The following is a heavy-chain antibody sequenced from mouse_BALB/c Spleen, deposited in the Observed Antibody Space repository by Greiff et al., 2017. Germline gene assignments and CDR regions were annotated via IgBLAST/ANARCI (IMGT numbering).Heavy chain of an antibody. J-gene: IGHJ4*01. V-gene: IGHV2-9*02. CDR3: ARDGYEGGYYAMDY. CDR1: GFSLTSYG. D-gene: IGHD2-2*01. CDR2: IWAGGST. Sequence: VKLMESGPGLVAPSQSLSITCTVSGFSLTSYGVHWVRQPPGKGLEWLGVIWAGGSTNYNSALMSRLSISKDNSKSQVFLKMNSLQTDDTAMYYCARDGYEGGYYAMDYWGQGTSVTVSS.